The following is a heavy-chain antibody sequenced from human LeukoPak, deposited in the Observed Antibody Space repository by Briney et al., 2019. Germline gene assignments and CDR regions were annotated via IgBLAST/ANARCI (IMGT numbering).Heavy chain of an antibody. Sequence: PGGSLRLSWAASGFTFSSYAMSWVRQAPGKGLEWVSAVRSSGVDTYYADSVRGRFTVSRDDSKITVYLQMRNLRAEDTATYYCAKLTAVAGDLEYWGQGTLVTVSS. V-gene: IGHV3-23*01. CDR2: VRSSGVDT. CDR1: GFTFSSYA. D-gene: IGHD6-19*01. J-gene: IGHJ4*02. CDR3: AKLTAVAGDLEY.